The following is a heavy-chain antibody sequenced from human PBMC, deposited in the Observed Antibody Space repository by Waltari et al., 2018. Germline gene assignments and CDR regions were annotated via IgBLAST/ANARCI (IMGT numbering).Heavy chain of an antibody. D-gene: IGHD6-19*01. CDR1: GYTFTSFP. CDR2: INPANGDT. V-gene: IGHV1-3*03. J-gene: IGHJ3*02. Sequence: QVQLVQSGAEVKKPGASVKVSCKASGYTFTSFPMHWVRQGPGQRLEWMGWINPANGDTKYSQDFQGRVTIVRDTSASTSYMELNSLRSEDMAVYYCARGRVPEISSGWGNPFDIWGQGTMVTVSS. CDR3: ARGRVPEISSGWGNPFDI.